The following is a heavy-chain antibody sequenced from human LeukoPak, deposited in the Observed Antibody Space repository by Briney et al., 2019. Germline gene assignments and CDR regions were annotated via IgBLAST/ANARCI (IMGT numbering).Heavy chain of an antibody. CDR1: GGSISSYY. J-gene: IGHJ6*02. Sequence: SETLSLTCTVPGGSISSYYWSWIRQPAGKGLEWIGRIYTSGSTNYNPSLKSRVTMSVDTSKNQFSLKLSSVTAADTAVYYCARDSYSSDCSGGSCYSYYYYGMDVWGQGTTVTVSS. D-gene: IGHD2-15*01. CDR3: ARDSYSSDCSGGSCYSYYYYGMDV. CDR2: IYTSGST. V-gene: IGHV4-4*07.